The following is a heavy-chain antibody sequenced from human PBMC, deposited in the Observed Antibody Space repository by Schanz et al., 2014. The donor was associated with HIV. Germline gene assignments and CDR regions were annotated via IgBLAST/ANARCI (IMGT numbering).Heavy chain of an antibody. CDR2: INPIFGTP. CDR3: ASSRPLLLPLDF. Sequence: QVQLVQSGEEGKKEGSSGKDGREREWDTFSSHAISWVRQAPGQGLEWMGDINPIFGTPHYAQKFQGRVTITADESTGTAFMELSSLRSEDTAMYYCASSRPLLLPLDFWGQGTLVTVSS. V-gene: IGHV1-69*01. J-gene: IGHJ4*02. CDR1: WDTFSSHA. D-gene: IGHD6-6*01.